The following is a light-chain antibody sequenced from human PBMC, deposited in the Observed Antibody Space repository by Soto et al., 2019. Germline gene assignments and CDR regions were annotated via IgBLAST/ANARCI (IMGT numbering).Light chain of an antibody. J-gene: IGKJ5*01. Sequence: VLTQSPATLSLSLGDTATLSCGASQSVSSSLAWYQQKPGQAPRLLIYDTSIRATGSPARFSGSGSGTDFTLTISSLEPEDFAVYYCHHRGNGITFGQGRRLEI. V-gene: IGKV3-11*01. CDR2: DTS. CDR3: HHRGNGIT. CDR1: QSVSSS.